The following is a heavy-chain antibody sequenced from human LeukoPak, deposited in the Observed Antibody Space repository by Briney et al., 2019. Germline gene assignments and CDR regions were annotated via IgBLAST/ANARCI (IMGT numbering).Heavy chain of an antibody. CDR2: IEYSGSN. V-gene: IGHV4-39*07. D-gene: IGHD4-17*01. CDR3: ATASRGTVTSAQKYYFDY. Sequence: SETLSLTCTVSGGSISSSSYYWVWIRQPPGKGLEWIGSIEYSGSNYYNPSLTGRVTISVDTSKNQFSLKLSSVTAADTAVYYCATASRGTVTSAQKYYFDYWGQGTLVTVSS. J-gene: IGHJ4*02. CDR1: GGSISSSSYY.